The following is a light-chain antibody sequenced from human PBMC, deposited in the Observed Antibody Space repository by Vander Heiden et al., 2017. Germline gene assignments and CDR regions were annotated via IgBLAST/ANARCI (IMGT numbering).Light chain of an antibody. J-gene: IGLJ2*01. CDR3: TSYTSRSTLV. Sequence: QSALTPPAPVPRSPGPSITISCTGTSTDVGGYNYVSWFQQHPGKAPKLMIFEVSHRPSGVSNRFSASKSGITASLTSSGLQAEDEADYYCTSYTSRSTLVFGGGTKLTVL. CDR2: EVS. V-gene: IGLV2-14*01. CDR1: STDVGGYNY.